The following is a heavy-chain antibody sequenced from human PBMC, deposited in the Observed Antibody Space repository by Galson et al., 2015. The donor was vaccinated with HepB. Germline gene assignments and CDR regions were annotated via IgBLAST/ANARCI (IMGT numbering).Heavy chain of an antibody. D-gene: IGHD6-19*01. CDR3: ARPFAEQWLVPFDN. J-gene: IGHJ4*02. V-gene: IGHV3-9*01. Sequence: SLRLSCAVSGFTFDDYAMHWVRQVPGKGLECVSGISWDSSRKEYAATVKGRFTISRDNAKKSLYLRMNSLRPEDTAMYYCARPFAEQWLVPFDNWGPGTLAPVPS. CDR2: ISWDSSRK. CDR1: GFTFDDYA.